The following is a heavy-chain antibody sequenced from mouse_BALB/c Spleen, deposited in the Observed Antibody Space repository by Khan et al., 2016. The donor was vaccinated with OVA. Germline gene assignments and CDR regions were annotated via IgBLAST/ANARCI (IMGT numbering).Heavy chain of an antibody. Sequence: QVQLKESGAELARPGASVKMSCKASGYTFTSYTIHWIKQRPGQGLEWIGYINPSSGYTNYNQKFKDKATLTADKSSNTAYMQLSSLTSDDTAVYYCARDGAYYRNDGWVAYWGQGTLVTVSA. D-gene: IGHD2-14*01. CDR2: INPSSGYT. CDR1: GYTFTSYT. V-gene: IGHV1-4*01. CDR3: ARDGAYYRNDGWVAY. J-gene: IGHJ3*01.